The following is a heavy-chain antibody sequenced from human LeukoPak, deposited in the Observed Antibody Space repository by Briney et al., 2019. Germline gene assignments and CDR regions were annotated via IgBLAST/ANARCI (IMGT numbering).Heavy chain of an antibody. J-gene: IGHJ4*02. CDR2: ISSSSSYI. D-gene: IGHD6-19*01. V-gene: IGHV3-21*04. Sequence: GGSLRLSCAASGFTFSSYSMNWVRQAPGKGLEWVSSISSSSSYIYYADSVKGRSTISRDNSKNTVYFQMNSLRVEDTAVYYCARSGSGWFDFWGQGTLVTVSS. CDR1: GFTFSSYS. CDR3: ARSGSGWFDF.